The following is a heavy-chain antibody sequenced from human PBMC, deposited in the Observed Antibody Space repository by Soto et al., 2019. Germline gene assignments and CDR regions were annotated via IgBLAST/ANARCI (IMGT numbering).Heavy chain of an antibody. D-gene: IGHD5-12*01. J-gene: IGHJ4*02. Sequence: SETLSLTCTGSGGSFGNYYWNWIRQTPEKGLQWIGYIYYSETTNYNPSLRSRVTISKDTSKNQFSLKLTSVTTADTAVYYCARGRGMATTFDYWGQGTVVTVSS. CDR3: ARGRGMATTFDY. CDR2: IYYSETT. CDR1: GGSFGNYY. V-gene: IGHV4-59*01.